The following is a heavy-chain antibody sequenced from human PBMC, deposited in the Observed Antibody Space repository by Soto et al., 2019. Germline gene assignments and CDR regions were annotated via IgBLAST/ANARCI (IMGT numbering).Heavy chain of an antibody. V-gene: IGHV5-51*01. CDR1: GYSFTSYW. CDR2: IYPGDSDT. D-gene: IGHD6-13*01. Sequence: GESLKISCKGSGYSFTSYWIGWVRQMPGKGLEWMGIIYPGDSDTRYSPSFQGQVTISADKSISTAYLQWSSLKASDTAMYCCARLRSSSSWYGGMDVWGQGTTVTVSS. J-gene: IGHJ6*02. CDR3: ARLRSSSSWYGGMDV.